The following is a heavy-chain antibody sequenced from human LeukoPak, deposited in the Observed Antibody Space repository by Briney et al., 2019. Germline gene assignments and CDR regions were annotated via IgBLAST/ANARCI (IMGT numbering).Heavy chain of an antibody. V-gene: IGHV4-39*01. CDR3: ARLLGLWQSGDY. Sequence: KPSETLSLTCTVSGGSISSSSYYWGWIRQPPGKGLEWIGSIDYSGSTDYNPSLKSRVTISVDTSKNRFSLKLSSVTAADTAVYYCARLLGLWQSGDYWGQGTLVTVSS. D-gene: IGHD6-19*01. CDR2: IDYSGST. CDR1: GGSISSSSYY. J-gene: IGHJ4*02.